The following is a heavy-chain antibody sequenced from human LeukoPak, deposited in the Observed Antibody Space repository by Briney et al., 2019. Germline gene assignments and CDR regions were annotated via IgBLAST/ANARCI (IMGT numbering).Heavy chain of an antibody. CDR2: IKQDGSEK. J-gene: IGHJ6*03. CDR1: GFTFSNYW. Sequence: GGSLRLSCAASGFTFSNYWMGWVRQAPGKGLEWVANIKQDGSEKYYVDSVKGRFTISRDNAKNSLYLQMNSLRAEDTAVYYCARAVTTYYYYYYMDVWGKGTTVTVSS. V-gene: IGHV3-7*04. D-gene: IGHD4-11*01. CDR3: ARAVTTYYYYYYMDV.